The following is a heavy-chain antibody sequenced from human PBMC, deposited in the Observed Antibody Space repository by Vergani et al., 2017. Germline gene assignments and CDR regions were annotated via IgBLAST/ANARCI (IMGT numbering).Heavy chain of an antibody. D-gene: IGHD5-24*01. CDR3: TRGRRDGYNWPLDY. J-gene: IGHJ4*02. CDR1: GFTFSSYG. V-gene: IGHV3-33*01. CDR2: IWYDGSNK. Sequence: QVQLVESGGGVVQTGRSLRLSCAASGFTFSSYGMHWVRQAPGKVLEWVAVIWYDGSNKYYADSVKGRFTISRDNYKNTLYLQMNSRRAEDTAVYYCTRGRRDGYNWPLDYWGQGTLVTVSS.